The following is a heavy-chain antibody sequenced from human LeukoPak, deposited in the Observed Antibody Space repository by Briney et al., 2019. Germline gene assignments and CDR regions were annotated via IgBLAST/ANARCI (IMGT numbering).Heavy chain of an antibody. D-gene: IGHD2-2*01. Sequence: SQTLSLTCTVSGGSISSGDYYWSWIRQPPGKGLEWIGYIYYSGSTYYNPSLKSRVTISVDTSKNQFSLKLSSVTAADTAVYYCARDHSVVVPGLGESSYYYYYYGMDVWGKGTTVTVSS. CDR1: GGSISSGDYY. V-gene: IGHV4-30-4*01. CDR2: IYYSGST. J-gene: IGHJ6*04. CDR3: ARDHSVVVPGLGESSYYYYYYGMDV.